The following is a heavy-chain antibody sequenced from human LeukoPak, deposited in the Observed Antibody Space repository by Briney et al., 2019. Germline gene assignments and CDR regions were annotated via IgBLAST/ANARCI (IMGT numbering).Heavy chain of an antibody. V-gene: IGHV4-61*01. CDR1: GGSISSSSYY. D-gene: IGHD6-19*01. Sequence: PSETLSLTCTVSGGSISSSSYYWSWIRQPPGKGLEWIGYLYYRGSTTYNPSLKSRVTISIDTSKNQFSLKLSSVTAADTAVYYCARDLRVGGSSGWYAFDVWGQGTMVTVSS. CDR2: LYYRGST. CDR3: ARDLRVGGSSGWYAFDV. J-gene: IGHJ3*01.